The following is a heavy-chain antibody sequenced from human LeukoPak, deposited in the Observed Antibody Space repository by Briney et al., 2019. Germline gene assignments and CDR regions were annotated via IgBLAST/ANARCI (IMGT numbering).Heavy chain of an antibody. J-gene: IGHJ6*03. CDR2: IRYDGSNK. CDR3: ARDRIWFGELGPLGDPMDV. CDR1: GLTFSSYC. V-gene: IGHV3-30*02. Sequence: GGSLRLSCAASGLTFSSYCMHWVRQAPGKGLEWVAFIRYDGSNKYYADSVKGRFTISRDNSKNTLYLQMNSLRAEDTAVYYCARDRIWFGELGPLGDPMDVWGKGTTVTVSS. D-gene: IGHD3-10*01.